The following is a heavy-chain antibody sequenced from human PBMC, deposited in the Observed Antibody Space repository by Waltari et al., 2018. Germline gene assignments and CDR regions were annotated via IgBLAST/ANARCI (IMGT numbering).Heavy chain of an antibody. Sequence: QVQLQESGPGLVKPSQTLSLTCTVSGGSISSGSYYWSWIRQPAGKGLEWIGRIYTSGSTNYHPSLKSRVTISVDTSKNQFSLKLSSVTAADTAVYYCARQAYYDILTGYPYYFDYWGQGTLVTVSS. J-gene: IGHJ4*02. CDR1: GGSISSGSYY. D-gene: IGHD3-9*01. V-gene: IGHV4-61*02. CDR2: IYTSGST. CDR3: ARQAYYDILTGYPYYFDY.